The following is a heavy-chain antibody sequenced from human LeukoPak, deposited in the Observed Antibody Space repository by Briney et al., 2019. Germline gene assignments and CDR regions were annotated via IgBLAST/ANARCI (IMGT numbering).Heavy chain of an antibody. Sequence: PSQTLSLTCTVSGGSISSGGYYWSWLRQPPGKGLEWIGYIYHSGSTYYNPSLKSRVTISVDRSKNQFSLKLSSVTAADTAVYYCARDTKEGDYYYMDVWGKGTTVTVSS. CDR2: IYHSGST. CDR3: ARDTKEGDYYYMDV. CDR1: GGSISSGGYY. V-gene: IGHV4-30-2*01. D-gene: IGHD2-2*01. J-gene: IGHJ6*03.